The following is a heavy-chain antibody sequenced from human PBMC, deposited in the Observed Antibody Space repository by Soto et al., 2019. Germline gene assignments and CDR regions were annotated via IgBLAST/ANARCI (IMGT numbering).Heavy chain of an antibody. J-gene: IGHJ3*02. Sequence: EVQLLESGGGLVQPGGSLRLSCAASGITFTTYAMSWVRQAPGKGLEWVSAITGSGGTTYYADSVKGRFTISRDTSKNTLYLQMNRLRAEDTDVYYCAKYRFSGYDSDVFDIWGQGTMVTVSS. CDR3: AKYRFSGYDSDVFDI. D-gene: IGHD5-12*01. V-gene: IGHV3-23*01. CDR1: GITFTTYA. CDR2: ITGSGGTT.